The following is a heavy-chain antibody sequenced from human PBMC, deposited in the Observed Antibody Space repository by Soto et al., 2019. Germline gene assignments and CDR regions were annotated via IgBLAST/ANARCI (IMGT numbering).Heavy chain of an antibody. CDR1: GGSFSGYY. J-gene: IGHJ1*01. V-gene: IGHV4-34*01. CDR2: INHSGST. Sequence: SETLSLTCAVYGGSFSGYYWSWIRQPPGKGLEWIGEINHSGSTNYNPSLKSRVTISVDTSKNQFSLKLSSVTAADTAVYYCAWELLQAGGAFDFQHWGQGTLVTVSS. D-gene: IGHD1-26*01. CDR3: AWELLQAGGAFDFQH.